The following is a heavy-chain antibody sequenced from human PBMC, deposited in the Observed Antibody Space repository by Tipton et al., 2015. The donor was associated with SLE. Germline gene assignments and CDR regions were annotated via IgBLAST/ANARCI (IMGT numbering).Heavy chain of an antibody. CDR1: GYTFTTYY. D-gene: IGHD6-13*01. J-gene: IGHJ4*02. V-gene: IGHV1-46*01. CDR3: ARGGSSWPLDY. Sequence: QSGPEVKRPGASVKVSCKASGYTFTTYYIHWVRQAPGQGLEWMGIINPSGGSTNFAQKFQDRVTMTRDTSTSTAYMELRSLRSDDTAVYYCARGGSSWPLDYWGQGTLVTVSS. CDR2: INPSGGST.